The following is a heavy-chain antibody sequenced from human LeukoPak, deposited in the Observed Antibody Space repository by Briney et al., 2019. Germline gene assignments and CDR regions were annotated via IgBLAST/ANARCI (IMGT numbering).Heavy chain of an antibody. CDR1: GGTFSSYA. V-gene: IGHV1-69*04. J-gene: IGHJ4*02. CDR3: GRDGGEYSYGPLDY. Sequence: GASVKVSCKASGGTFSSYAINWVRQAPGQGLEWTGRVIPILGIADYAQKFQGRVTISAGKYTSTVYMELSSLRTEDTAVYYCGRDGGEYSYGPLDYWGQGTLVTVSS. CDR2: VIPILGIA. D-gene: IGHD5-18*01.